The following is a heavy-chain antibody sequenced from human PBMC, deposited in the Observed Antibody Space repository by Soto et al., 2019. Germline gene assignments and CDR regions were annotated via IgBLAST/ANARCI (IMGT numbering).Heavy chain of an antibody. D-gene: IGHD2-2*01. CDR3: AKDAFTTRHFDS. CDR1: GGPISSYY. V-gene: IGHV4-59*01. J-gene: IGHJ4*02. CDR2: IHYSGAT. Sequence: SETLSLTCTVSGGPISSYYWSWIRQPPGKGLEWIGYIHYSGATDYNPSLRGRVSMSLDMSKNQVSLKLSSMTAADAAVYFCAKDAFTTRHFDSWGQGTQVTVS.